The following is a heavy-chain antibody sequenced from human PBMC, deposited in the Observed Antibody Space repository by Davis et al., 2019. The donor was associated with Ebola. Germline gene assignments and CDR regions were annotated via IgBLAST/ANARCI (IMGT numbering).Heavy chain of an antibody. Sequence: GESLKIFCAASGFTFSSSWMSWVRQAPGKGLEWVANIKQDGSEKYYVDSVKGRFTISRDNAKNSLYLQMNSLRAEDTAVYYCARALGGEDDWGQGTLVTVSS. D-gene: IGHD3-16*01. CDR1: GFTFSSSW. CDR2: IKQDGSEK. J-gene: IGHJ4*02. V-gene: IGHV3-7*01. CDR3: ARALGGEDD.